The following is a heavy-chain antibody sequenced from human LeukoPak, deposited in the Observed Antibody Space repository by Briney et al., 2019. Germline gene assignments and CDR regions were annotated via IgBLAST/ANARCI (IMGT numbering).Heavy chain of an antibody. V-gene: IGHV1-2*02. CDR2: INPNSGGT. J-gene: IGHJ4*02. CDR1: GYTFTGYY. CDR3: ARFQWSKGGVDY. D-gene: IGHD2-15*01. Sequence: ASVKVSCKASGYTFTGYYMHWVRQAPGQGLEWMGWINPNSGGTNYAQKFQGRVTMTRDTSTSTVYMELSSLRSDDTAVYYCARFQWSKGGVDYWGQGTLVTVSS.